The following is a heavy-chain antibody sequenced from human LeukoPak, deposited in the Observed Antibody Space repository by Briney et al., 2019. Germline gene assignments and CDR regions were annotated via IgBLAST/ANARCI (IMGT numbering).Heavy chain of an antibody. Sequence: SVTLSLTCTVSGGSISNYHWSWIRQPPGKGLEWIGYIYYSGNTNYNPSLKSRVTISVDTSKNQSSLKLSSVTAADTAVYYCARTDNSGYHDYWGQGILVTVSS. D-gene: IGHD3-22*01. V-gene: IGHV4-59*01. CDR3: ARTDNSGYHDY. CDR2: IYYSGNT. CDR1: GGSISNYH. J-gene: IGHJ4*02.